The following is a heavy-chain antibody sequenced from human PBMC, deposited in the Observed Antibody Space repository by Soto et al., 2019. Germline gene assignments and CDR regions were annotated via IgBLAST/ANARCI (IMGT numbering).Heavy chain of an antibody. D-gene: IGHD3-9*01. Sequence: GGSLRLSSTASGFTFGEYAMSWVRQAPGKGLEWVGFIRSKAYGGTTEYAASVKGRFTISRDDSKSIAYLQMNSLKTEDTAVYYCSGDILTGYPHPYYYGMDVWGQGTTVTVSS. J-gene: IGHJ6*02. CDR3: SGDILTGYPHPYYYGMDV. V-gene: IGHV3-49*04. CDR1: GFTFGEYA. CDR2: IRSKAYGGTT.